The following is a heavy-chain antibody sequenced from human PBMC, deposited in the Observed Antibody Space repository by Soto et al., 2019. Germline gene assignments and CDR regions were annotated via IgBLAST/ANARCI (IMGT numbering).Heavy chain of an antibody. CDR2: IIPIFGAA. D-gene: IGHD3-10*02. CDR3: AGGYNPMSSWFDP. CDR1: GGTFSSYA. Sequence: GASVKVSFKASGGTFSSYAISWVRQAPGQGLEWMGGIIPIFGAANYAQKFQGRVTITADESTSTAYMELSSLRSEDTAVYYCAGGYNPMSSWFDPWGQGTLVTVSS. J-gene: IGHJ5*02. V-gene: IGHV1-69*13.